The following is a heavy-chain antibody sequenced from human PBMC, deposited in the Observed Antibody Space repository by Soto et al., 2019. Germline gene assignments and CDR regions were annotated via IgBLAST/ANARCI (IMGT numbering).Heavy chain of an antibody. D-gene: IGHD3-9*01. Sequence: GGSLRLSCAAAGFTVSNNYMNWFRQAPGKGLEWVAVIYSDGSTYYADSVKGRFTISRDNSKNTLYLQMNSLRAEDTAVYYCARGHYDILTGYYFFDYWGQGALVTVSS. CDR2: IYSDGST. V-gene: IGHV3-53*01. CDR3: ARGHYDILTGYYFFDY. CDR1: GFTVSNNY. J-gene: IGHJ4*02.